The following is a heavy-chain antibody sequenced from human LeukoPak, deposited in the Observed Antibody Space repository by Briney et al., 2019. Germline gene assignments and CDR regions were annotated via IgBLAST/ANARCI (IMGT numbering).Heavy chain of an antibody. D-gene: IGHD2/OR15-2a*01. CDR1: GGSFSGYY. CDR3: ARSVILYDAFDI. Sequence: PSETLSLTCAVYGGSFSGYYWSWIRQHPGRGLEWIGEINHSGSTNYNPSLKSRVTISVDTSKNQFSLKLSSVTAADTAVYYCARSVILYDAFDIWGQGTMVTVSS. V-gene: IGHV4-34*01. J-gene: IGHJ3*02. CDR2: INHSGST.